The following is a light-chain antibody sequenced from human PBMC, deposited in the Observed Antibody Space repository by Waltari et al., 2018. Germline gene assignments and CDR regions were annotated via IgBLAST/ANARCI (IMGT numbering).Light chain of an antibody. Sequence: QSALTQPPSVSGSPGQSVTISCTGTSIHIRDGKYVSWFQQYPGKAPKVIMFAVSERPSGVPDRFSGSKSGNTASLTISGLQSEDESHYFCCSYAGQFTWVFGGGTKLTVL. CDR1: SIHIRDGKY. CDR3: CSYAGQFTWV. J-gene: IGLJ2*01. CDR2: AVS. V-gene: IGLV2-11*01.